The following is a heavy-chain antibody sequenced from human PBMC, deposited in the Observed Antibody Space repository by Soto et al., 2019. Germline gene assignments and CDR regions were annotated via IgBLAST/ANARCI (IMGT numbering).Heavy chain of an antibody. CDR1: CGSIISYY. Sequence: SGTLCLTCTVSCGSIISYYWSWIRQPPGEGLEYIGYIYYRGSTNYNPSLKSRVTMSIDTSRNQFSLKVNSVTAADTAVYYCARQQLLPFYYALDVWGQGTTVTVSS. D-gene: IGHD6-13*01. CDR2: IYYRGST. J-gene: IGHJ6*02. V-gene: IGHV4-59*01. CDR3: ARQQLLPFYYALDV.